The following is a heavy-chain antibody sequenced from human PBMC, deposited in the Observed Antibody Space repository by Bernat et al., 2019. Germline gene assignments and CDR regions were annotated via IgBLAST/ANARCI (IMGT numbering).Heavy chain of an antibody. J-gene: IGHJ4*02. V-gene: IGHV3-23*01. D-gene: IGHD2-15*01. CDR3: AKDCGGSCYGFHY. CDR2: FSGGDGTT. CDR1: GFTFSSYG. Sequence: EVQLLESGGGSPQPGGSLRLSCVASGFTFSSYGMSWVRQAPGKGLEWVSTFSGGDGTTYYADSVKGRFTISRDNSKNTLYLQMNSLRAEDTAVYYCAKDCGGSCYGFHYWGQGTLVTVSS.